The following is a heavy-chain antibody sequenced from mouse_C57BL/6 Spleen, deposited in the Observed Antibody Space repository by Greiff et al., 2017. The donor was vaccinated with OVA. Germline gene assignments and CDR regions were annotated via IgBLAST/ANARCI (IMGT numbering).Heavy chain of an antibody. CDR1: GYTFTSYW. V-gene: IGHV1-55*01. Sequence: QVQLQQPGAELVKPGASVKMSCKASGYTFTSYWITWVKQRPGQGLEWIGAIYHGSGSTNYNEKFKSKATLTVDTSSSTAYMQLSSLTSEDSAVYYCARYITTVAPRYFDVWGTGTTVTVSS. CDR3: ARYITTVAPRYFDV. J-gene: IGHJ1*03. D-gene: IGHD1-1*01. CDR2: IYHGSGST.